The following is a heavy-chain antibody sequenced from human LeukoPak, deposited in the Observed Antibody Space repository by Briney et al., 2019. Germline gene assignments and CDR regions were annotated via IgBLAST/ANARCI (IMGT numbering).Heavy chain of an antibody. J-gene: IGHJ3*02. CDR1: GFTFSNYA. Sequence: GGSLRLSCAASGFTFSNYAMSWVRQAPGKGLEWVSVIYSGGSTYYADSVKGRFTISRDNSKNTLYLQMNSLRAEDTAVYYRASPYYYGSGSYEESVAFDIWGQGTMVTVSS. V-gene: IGHV3-53*01. CDR2: IYSGGST. D-gene: IGHD3-10*01. CDR3: ASPYYYGSGSYEESVAFDI.